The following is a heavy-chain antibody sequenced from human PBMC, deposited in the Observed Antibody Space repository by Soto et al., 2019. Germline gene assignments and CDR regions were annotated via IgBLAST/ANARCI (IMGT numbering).Heavy chain of an antibody. D-gene: IGHD6-6*01. V-gene: IGHV2-5*02. CDR2: IYWDDDK. J-gene: IGHJ4*02. Sequence: SGPTLVNPTQTLTLTCTFSGFSLSTSDVGAGWIRQPPGKALEWLAIIYWDDDKRYSPSLKSRLTITKDTSKNQVVPTVTNMDPVDTATYYCAHSKYSRSSFDYWGQGTLVTVSS. CDR3: AHSKYSRSSFDY. CDR1: GFSLSTSDVG.